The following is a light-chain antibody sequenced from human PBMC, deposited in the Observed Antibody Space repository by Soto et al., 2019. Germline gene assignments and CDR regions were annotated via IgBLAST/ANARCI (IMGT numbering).Light chain of an antibody. CDR2: GAS. Sequence: EIVMTQSPVTLFVSPGDRATLSCRASQSVSSNLAWYQQKPGRAPRLLIYGASTRATGIPGRFSGSGSETEFTLTFTSLQSEDFAVYYCQQYDNWPKTFGQGTKVEIK. J-gene: IGKJ1*01. CDR1: QSVSSN. V-gene: IGKV3-15*01. CDR3: QQYDNWPKT.